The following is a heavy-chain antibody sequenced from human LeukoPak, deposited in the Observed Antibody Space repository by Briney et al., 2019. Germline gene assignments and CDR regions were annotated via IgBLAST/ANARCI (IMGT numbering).Heavy chain of an antibody. CDR1: GFTFSSYG. V-gene: IGHV3-30*18. J-gene: IGHJ4*02. CDR3: AKDSGSYYTYFDY. Sequence: GRSLRLSCAATGFTFSSYGMHWVRQAPGKGLEWVAVISYDGSNKYYADSVKGRFTISRDNSKNTLYLQMNSLRAEDTAVYYCAKDSGSYYTYFDYWGQGTLVTVSS. CDR2: ISYDGSNK. D-gene: IGHD3-10*01.